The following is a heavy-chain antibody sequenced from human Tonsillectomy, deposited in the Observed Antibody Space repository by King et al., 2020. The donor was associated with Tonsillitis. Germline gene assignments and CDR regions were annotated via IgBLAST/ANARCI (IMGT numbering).Heavy chain of an antibody. Sequence: MQLQESGPGLVQPSQTLSLTCTVSGASISSGIYYWSWLRQPAGKGLEWIGRVYSSGSTNYNPSLQSRITISVHTSKNQFSLKLHSVTAADTAVYYCAREYYKFSFDPWGQGALVTVSS. CDR1: GASISSGIYY. J-gene: IGHJ5*02. V-gene: IGHV4-61*02. CDR3: AREYYKFSFDP. CDR2: VYSSGST. D-gene: IGHD3-3*01.